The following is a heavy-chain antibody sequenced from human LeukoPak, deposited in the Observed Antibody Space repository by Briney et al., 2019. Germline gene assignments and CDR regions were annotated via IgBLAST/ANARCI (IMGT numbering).Heavy chain of an antibody. CDR2: FYDSAST. V-gene: IGHV4-30-4*08. D-gene: IGHD6-6*01. CDR1: GGSISSGDYY. CDR3: ASSIAARVY. Sequence: TLSLTCTVSGGSISSGDYYWTWIRQPPGKGLEWIGYFYDSASTYFNPSLKSRATISVDTSKNEFSLKLSSVTAADTAVYYCASSIAARVYWGQGTLVTVSS. J-gene: IGHJ4*02.